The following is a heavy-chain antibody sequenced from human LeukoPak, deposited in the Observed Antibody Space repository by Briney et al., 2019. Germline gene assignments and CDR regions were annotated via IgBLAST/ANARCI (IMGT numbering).Heavy chain of an antibody. CDR2: INPSGGST. D-gene: IGHD4-23*01. Sequence: ASVKVSCKASGYTLTSYYMHWVRQAPGQGLEWMGIINPSGGSTSYAQKFQGRVTMTRDTSTSTVYMELSSLRSEDTAVYYCARPMTTVETRRRDWYLDLWGRGTLVTVSS. J-gene: IGHJ2*01. V-gene: IGHV1-46*01. CDR1: GYTLTSYY. CDR3: ARPMTTVETRRRDWYLDL.